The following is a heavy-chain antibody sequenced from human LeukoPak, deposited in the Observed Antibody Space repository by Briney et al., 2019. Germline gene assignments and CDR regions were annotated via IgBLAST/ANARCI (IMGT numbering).Heavy chain of an antibody. CDR3: ARGEDRAAAGTRRRYYFDY. D-gene: IGHD6-13*01. CDR2: INHSGST. V-gene: IGHV4-34*01. CDR1: GGSFSGYY. J-gene: IGHJ4*02. Sequence: SETLSLTCAVYGGSFSGYYWSWIRQPPGKGLEWIGEINHSGSTNYNPSLKSRVTISVDTSENQFSLKLSSVTAADTAVYYCARGEDRAAAGTRRRYYFDYWGQGTLVTVSS.